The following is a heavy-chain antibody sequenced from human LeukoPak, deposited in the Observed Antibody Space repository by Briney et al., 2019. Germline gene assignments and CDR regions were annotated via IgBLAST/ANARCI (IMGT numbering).Heavy chain of an antibody. J-gene: IGHJ4*02. CDR2: IGGSGGDT. D-gene: IGHD6-19*01. CDR1: GFTFNTYP. V-gene: IGHV3-23*01. CDR3: ATSSGWYPKYFDY. Sequence: GGSLRLSCAASGFTFNTYPMSWVRQAPGKGLEWVSVIGGSGGDTYYADSVKGRFTISRDNSKNTLYLQTDSLRAEDTAVYYCATSSGWYPKYFDYWGQGTLVTVSS.